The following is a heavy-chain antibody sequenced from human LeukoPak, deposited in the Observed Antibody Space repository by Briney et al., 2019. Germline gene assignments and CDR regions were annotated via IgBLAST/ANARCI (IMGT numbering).Heavy chain of an antibody. D-gene: IGHD2-2*01. CDR3: ARDLLPGYCSSTSCYPVEDDWFDP. CDR1: GYAFTGYY. Sequence: GASVKVSCKASGYAFTGYYMHWVRQAPGQGLEWMGWINPNSGGTNYAQKFQGRVTMTRDTSISTAYMELSRLRSDDTAVYYCARDLLPGYCSSTSCYPVEDDWFDPWGQGTLVTVSS. V-gene: IGHV1-2*02. J-gene: IGHJ5*02. CDR2: INPNSGGT.